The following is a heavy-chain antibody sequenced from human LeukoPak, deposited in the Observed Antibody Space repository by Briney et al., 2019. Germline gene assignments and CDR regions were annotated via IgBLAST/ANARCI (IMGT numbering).Heavy chain of an antibody. D-gene: IGHD2/OR15-2a*01. CDR3: ANYFLQVY. CDR2: VSGSGGST. J-gene: IGHJ4*02. CDR1: GFTFSSYA. V-gene: IGHV3-23*01. Sequence: PGGSLRLSCAASGFTFSSYAMSWVRQAPGKGLEWVSAVSGSGGSTYYADSMKGRFTISRDISKNTLYLQMNSLRAEDTAVYYCANYFLQVYWGQGTLVTVSS.